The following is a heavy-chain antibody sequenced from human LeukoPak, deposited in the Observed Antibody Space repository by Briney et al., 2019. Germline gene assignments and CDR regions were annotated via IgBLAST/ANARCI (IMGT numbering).Heavy chain of an antibody. CDR3: AREPGDGYNCYYFDF. D-gene: IGHD5-24*01. CDR2: ISYDGSNK. V-gene: IGHV3-30-3*01. Sequence: QPGRSLRLSCAASGLTFSSYAMHWVRQAPGKGLEWVAVISYDGSNKYYADSVKSRFTISRDNSKNTLYLQMNSLRAEDTAVYYCAREPGDGYNCYYFDFWGQETLVTISS. CDR1: GLTFSSYA. J-gene: IGHJ4*02.